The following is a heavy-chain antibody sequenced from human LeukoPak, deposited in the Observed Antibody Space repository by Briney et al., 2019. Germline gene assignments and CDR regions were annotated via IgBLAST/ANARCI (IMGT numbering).Heavy chain of an antibody. J-gene: IGHJ1*01. Sequence: GGSLRLSCAASGFTFSSYEMNWVRQAPGKGLEWVSYISSSGSTIYYADSVKGRLTISRDNAKNSLYLQMNSLRAEDTAVYYCARDVGGSGSYVYFQHWGQGTLVTVSS. CDR2: ISSSGSTI. V-gene: IGHV3-48*03. D-gene: IGHD3-10*01. CDR3: ARDVGGSGSYVYFQH. CDR1: GFTFSSYE.